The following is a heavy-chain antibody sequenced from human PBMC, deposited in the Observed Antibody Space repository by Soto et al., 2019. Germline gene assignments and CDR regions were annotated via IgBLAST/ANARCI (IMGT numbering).Heavy chain of an antibody. J-gene: IGHJ4*02. CDR2: IYYSGST. D-gene: IGHD3-16*01. CDR1: GGSISSGDYY. Sequence: SETLSLTCTVSGGSISSGDYYWSWIRQPPGKGLEWIGYIYYSGSTYYNPSLKSRVTISVDTSKNQFSLKLSSVTAADTAVYYCARGGGRLRPLYYFDYWGQGTLVTVSS. CDR3: ARGGGRLRPLYYFDY. V-gene: IGHV4-30-4*01.